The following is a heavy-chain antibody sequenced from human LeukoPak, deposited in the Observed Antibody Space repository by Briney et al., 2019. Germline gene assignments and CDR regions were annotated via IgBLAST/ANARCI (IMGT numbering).Heavy chain of an antibody. CDR1: GFTFSSYE. D-gene: IGHD4-17*01. CDR2: ISTSGSTV. Sequence: PGGSLRLSCAASGFTFSSYEMHWVRQAPGKGLEWVSYISTSGSTVYYADSVKGRFTISRDDAKNALYVQMNSLRAEDTAVYYCARGTFGDFNWGPGTLVSVSS. CDR3: ARGTFGDFN. V-gene: IGHV3-48*03. J-gene: IGHJ4*02.